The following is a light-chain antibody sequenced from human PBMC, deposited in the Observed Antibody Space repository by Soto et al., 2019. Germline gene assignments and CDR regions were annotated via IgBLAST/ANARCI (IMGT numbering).Light chain of an antibody. CDR3: SSYKSGATLV. CDR1: SSDVGNYNL. J-gene: IGLJ2*01. V-gene: IGLV2-14*02. Sequence: QSALTQPASVSGSPGQSITISCTGTSSDVGNYNLVSWYQQHPGKAPKLIIYATRKRPSGVSNRFSGSKSGNTASLSISGLQPEDEADYYCSSYKSGATLVFGGGTKLTVL. CDR2: ATR.